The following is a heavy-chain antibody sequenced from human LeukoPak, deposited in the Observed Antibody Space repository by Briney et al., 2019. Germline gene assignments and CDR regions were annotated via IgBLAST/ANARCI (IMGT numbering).Heavy chain of an antibody. CDR1: GVTFSSYW. V-gene: IGHV3-74*01. J-gene: IGHJ6*02. Sequence: GGSLRPSCAASGVTFSSYWMHWVRQAPGKGLVWVSRINSDGYSTAYADSVKGRFTVSRDNAKNTLYLQMNSLRAEDTAVYYCAKAEDIVVVVAAVDVWGQGTTVTISS. CDR2: INSDGYST. D-gene: IGHD2-15*01. CDR3: AKAEDIVVVVAAVDV.